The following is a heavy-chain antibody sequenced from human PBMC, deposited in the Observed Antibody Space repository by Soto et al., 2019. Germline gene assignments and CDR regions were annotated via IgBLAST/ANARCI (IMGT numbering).Heavy chain of an antibody. Sequence: EVQLMESGGGLERPGGSLRLSCAASGFTFNNFAMIWVRQAPGKGLEWVSSISSSSSYIYYADSVKGRFTISRDNAKNSLYLQMNSLRAEDTAVYYCARAPRMGSSSSKEYFQHWGQGTLVTVSS. CDR3: ARAPRMGSSSSKEYFQH. CDR2: ISSSSSYI. CDR1: GFTFNNFA. V-gene: IGHV3-21*02. J-gene: IGHJ1*01. D-gene: IGHD6-6*01.